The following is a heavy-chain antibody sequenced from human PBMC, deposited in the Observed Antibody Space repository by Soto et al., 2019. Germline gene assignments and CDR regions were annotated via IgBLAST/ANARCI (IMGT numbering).Heavy chain of an antibody. CDR2: ISYDGSNK. CDR3: ARDFIVVVPAAMRRYYGMDV. Sequence: SLRLSCAASGFTFSSYAMHWVRQAPGKGLEWVAVISYDGSNKYYADSVKGRFTISRDNSKNTLYLQMNSLRAEDTAVYYCARDFIVVVPAAMRRYYGMDVWGQGTTVTVSS. CDR1: GFTFSSYA. D-gene: IGHD2-2*01. J-gene: IGHJ6*02. V-gene: IGHV3-30-3*01.